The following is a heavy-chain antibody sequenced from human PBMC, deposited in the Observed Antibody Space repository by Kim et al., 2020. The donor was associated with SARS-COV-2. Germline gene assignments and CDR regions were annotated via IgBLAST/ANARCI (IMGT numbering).Heavy chain of an antibody. Sequence: GGSLRLSCAASGFIFSDYAMNWVRQAPGKGLEWVSAISGDGSDTCYRDSAKGRFSISRDNSRNVVYLQMNSLRSDDAALYFCSKDPFDAKGWSFDCWGQGTLVTVSS. D-gene: IGHD6-19*01. CDR2: ISGDGSDT. V-gene: IGHV3-23*01. CDR1: GFIFSDYA. J-gene: IGHJ4*02. CDR3: SKDPFDAKGWSFDC.